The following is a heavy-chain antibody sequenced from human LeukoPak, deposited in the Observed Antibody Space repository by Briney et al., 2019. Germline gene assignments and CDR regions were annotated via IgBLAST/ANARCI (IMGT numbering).Heavy chain of an antibody. CDR3: VRDVVFEMGYSDGFDL. V-gene: IGHV3-9*01. J-gene: IGHJ3*01. CDR2: VNSDNDHT. Sequence: GVSLRLSCAASGFIFGHYAIHWVRLTPGKGLEGVSGVNSDNDHTAYAASVKGRFTISRDNANNTLYLQMDSLRTEDTALYYCVRDVVFEMGYSDGFDLWGQGTMVFVSS. CDR1: GFIFGHYA. D-gene: IGHD2-15*01.